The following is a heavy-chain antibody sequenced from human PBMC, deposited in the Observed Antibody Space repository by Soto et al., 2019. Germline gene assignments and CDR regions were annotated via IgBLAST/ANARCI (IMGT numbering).Heavy chain of an antibody. J-gene: IGHJ6*02. Sequence: QVQLVQSGAEVKKPGSSVKVSCKASGGTFSSYAISWVRQAPGQGLEWMGGIIPISGTANYAKKFQCRVTITADESTSTAYMELSSLRSEDTAVYYCARSQGSSTSLEIYYYYYYGMDVWGQGTTVTVSS. CDR1: GGTFSSYA. V-gene: IGHV1-69*01. D-gene: IGHD2-2*01. CDR3: ARSQGSSTSLEIYYYYYYGMDV. CDR2: IIPISGTA.